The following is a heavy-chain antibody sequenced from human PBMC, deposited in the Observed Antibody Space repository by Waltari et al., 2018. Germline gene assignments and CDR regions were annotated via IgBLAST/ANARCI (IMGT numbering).Heavy chain of an antibody. V-gene: IGHV4-34*01. CDR1: GGSFSGYY. D-gene: IGHD6-6*01. CDR2: INHSGST. Sequence: QVQLQQWGAGLLKPSETLSLTCAVYGGSFSGYYWSWIRQPPGKGLEWIGEINHSGSTNYNPSLKSRVTISVDTSKNQFSLKLSSVTAADTAVYYCARGLRLGLYSSSSWFDPWGQGTLVTVSS. CDR3: ARGLRLGLYSSSSWFDP. J-gene: IGHJ5*02.